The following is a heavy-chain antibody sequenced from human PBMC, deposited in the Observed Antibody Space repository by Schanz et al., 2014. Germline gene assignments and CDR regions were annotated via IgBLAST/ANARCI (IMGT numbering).Heavy chain of an antibody. CDR3: ARGYGDSPTDF. V-gene: IGHV1-18*01. Sequence: VQLVQSGAEVKRPGASVRVSCKASGYTFTSHGISWVRQAPGQGLEWMGWITAYNGNTNYAQKLQGRVTITADKSSDTAYMELSSLRSEDTAVYYCARGYGDSPTDFWGQGTLVTVSS. J-gene: IGHJ4*02. CDR1: GYTFTSHG. CDR2: ITAYNGNT. D-gene: IGHD4-17*01.